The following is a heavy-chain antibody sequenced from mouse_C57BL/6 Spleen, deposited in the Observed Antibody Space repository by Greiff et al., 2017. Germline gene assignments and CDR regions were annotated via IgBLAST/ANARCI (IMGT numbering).Heavy chain of an antibody. D-gene: IGHD1-1*01. V-gene: IGHV1-26*01. CDR2: INPNNGGT. J-gene: IGHJ2*01. CDR1: GYTFTDYY. Sequence: VQLQQSGPELVKPGASVKISCKASGYTFTDYYMNWVKQSHGKSLEWIGDINPNNGGTSYNQKFKGKATLTVDKSSSTAYMELRSLTSEDSAVYYCARYYYGSSYGDWGQGTTLTVSS. CDR3: ARYYYGSSYGD.